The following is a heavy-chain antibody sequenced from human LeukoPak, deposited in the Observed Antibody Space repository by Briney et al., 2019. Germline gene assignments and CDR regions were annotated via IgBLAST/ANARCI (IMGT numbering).Heavy chain of an antibody. V-gene: IGHV4-34*01. J-gene: IGHJ4*02. CDR3: ARGSPVIVLMVYAMGYFDY. D-gene: IGHD2-8*01. Sequence: SETLSLTCAVYGGSFSGYYWSWIRQPPGKGLEWIGEIDHSGSTNYNPSLKSRVTISVDTSKNQFSLKLSSVTAADTAVYYCARGSPVIVLMVYAMGYFDYWGQGTLVTVSS. CDR1: GGSFSGYY. CDR2: IDHSGST.